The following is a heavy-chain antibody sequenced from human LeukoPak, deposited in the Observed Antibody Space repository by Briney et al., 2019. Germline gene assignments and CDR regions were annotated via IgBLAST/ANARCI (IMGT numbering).Heavy chain of an antibody. CDR2: INHSGST. CDR1: GGSFSGYS. D-gene: IGHD5-18*01. CDR3: ARGRRIQPYYYYYMDV. V-gene: IGHV4-34*01. Sequence: PSETLSLTCAVYGGSFSGYSWSWIRHPPGEGLEWIGEINHSGSTNYNPSLKSRVTISVDTSKNQFSLKLSSGTAADTAVYYCARGRRIQPYYYYYMDVWGKGTTVTVSS. J-gene: IGHJ6*03.